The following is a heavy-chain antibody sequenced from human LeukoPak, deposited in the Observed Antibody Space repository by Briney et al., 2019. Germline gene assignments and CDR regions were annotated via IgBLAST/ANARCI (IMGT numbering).Heavy chain of an antibody. CDR3: ARVQSRTLAVAGLDY. V-gene: IGHV1-18*01. CDR1: GHTFRRYG. D-gene: IGHD6-19*01. Sequence: VASVKVSCKASGHTFRRYGIFWVRQAPGQGLEWMGWISTYNGDTNYAQKLQGRVTMTTDTSTSTAYMELRSLRSDDTAVYYCARVQSRTLAVAGLDYWGQGTLVTVSS. CDR2: ISTYNGDT. J-gene: IGHJ4*02.